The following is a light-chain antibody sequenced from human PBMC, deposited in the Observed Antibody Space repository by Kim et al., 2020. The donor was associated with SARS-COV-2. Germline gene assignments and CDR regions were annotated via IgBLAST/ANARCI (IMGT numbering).Light chain of an antibody. CDR1: TSNIGSNP. V-gene: IGLV1-44*01. CDR2: SNN. CDR3: AAWDDSLNGYVV. Sequence: RVTISCSGSTSNIGSNPVNWYQQLPRRAPKLLIASNNQRPSGVPDRFSGSKSGTSASLVISGLQSEDEADYYCAAWDDSLNGYVVFGGGTQLTVL. J-gene: IGLJ2*01.